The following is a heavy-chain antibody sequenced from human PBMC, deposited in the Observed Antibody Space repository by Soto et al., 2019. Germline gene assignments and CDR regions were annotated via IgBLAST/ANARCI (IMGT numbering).Heavy chain of an antibody. Sequence: GGSLRLSCAASGFPFTGYAMSWVRQDPGKGLEWVSAISGHGDATFYADSVKGRFTISRDNSKNTLYLHMNSLRAEDTALYYCANSRVSMVRGLIIIPNYWGQGTLVTVSS. D-gene: IGHD3-10*01. CDR2: ISGHGDAT. CDR3: ANSRVSMVRGLIIIPNY. CDR1: GFPFTGYA. V-gene: IGHV3-23*01. J-gene: IGHJ4*02.